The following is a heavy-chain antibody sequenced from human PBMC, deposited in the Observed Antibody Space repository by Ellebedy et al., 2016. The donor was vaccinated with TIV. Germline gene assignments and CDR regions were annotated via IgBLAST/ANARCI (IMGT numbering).Heavy chain of an antibody. CDR2: FDPEDGET. CDR3: ATRVGSGSYLDDY. CDR1: GYTLTELS. Sequence: AASVKVSCKVSGYTLTELSMHWVRQAPGKGLEWMGGFDPEDGETIYAQKFQGRVTMTEDTSTDTAYMELSSLRSEDTAVYYCATRVGSGSYLDDYWGQGTLVTVSS. V-gene: IGHV1-24*01. J-gene: IGHJ4*02. D-gene: IGHD3-10*01.